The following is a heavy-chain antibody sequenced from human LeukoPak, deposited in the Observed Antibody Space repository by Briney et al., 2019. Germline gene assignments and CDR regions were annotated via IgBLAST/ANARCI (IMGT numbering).Heavy chain of an antibody. V-gene: IGHV4-59*01. J-gene: IGHJ2*01. CDR2: IYYSGST. CDR1: GGSISSYY. D-gene: IGHD2-2*01. CDR3: ASSVVPPYWYLDL. Sequence: KTSETLSLTCTVSGGSISSYYWSWIRQSPGKGLEWIGYIYYSGSTNSNPSLKSRVTLSVDTSKNQFSLKLNSVTAADAAVYYCASSVVPPYWYLDLWGRGTLVTVSS.